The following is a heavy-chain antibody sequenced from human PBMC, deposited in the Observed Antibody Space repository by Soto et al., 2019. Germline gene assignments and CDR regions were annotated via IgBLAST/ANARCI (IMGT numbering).Heavy chain of an antibody. Sequence: GGSLRLSCAASGFTFSSYAMSWVRQAPGKGLEWVSAISGSGGSTYYADSVQGRFTISRDNSKNTLYLQMNSRRAEDTAVYYCAKSVTSGGSYYFDYWGQGTLVTVSS. J-gene: IGHJ4*02. D-gene: IGHD2-15*01. V-gene: IGHV3-23*01. CDR3: AKSVTSGGSYYFDY. CDR2: ISGSGGST. CDR1: GFTFSSYA.